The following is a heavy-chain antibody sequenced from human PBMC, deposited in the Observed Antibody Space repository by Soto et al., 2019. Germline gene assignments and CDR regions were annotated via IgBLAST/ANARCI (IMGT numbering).Heavy chain of an antibody. CDR3: ARGLSAVPSYLDS. D-gene: IGHD3-16*01. V-gene: IGHV3-9*01. CDR2: ISWNSGNI. CDR1: GFTFDDYV. Sequence: EVQLVESGGGLVQPGGSLRLSCVASGFTFDDYVMHWVRQVPGKGLEWVSGISWNSGNIDYAASVKGRFTISRDNAMNSLYLQMNSLRPEDTALYYCARGLSAVPSYLDSWGQGTLVTVSS. J-gene: IGHJ4*02.